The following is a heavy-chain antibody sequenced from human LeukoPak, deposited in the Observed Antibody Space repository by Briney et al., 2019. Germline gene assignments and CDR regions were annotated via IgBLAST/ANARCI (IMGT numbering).Heavy chain of an antibody. CDR3: AKAGAVVVVVAKFFDY. CDR1: GFTFSSYG. Sequence: GGTLRLSCAASGFTFSSYGMSWVRQAPGKGLEWVSSISSSSRFIYYADSVKGRFTISRDNAKNSLYLQMTSLRAEDTAVYYCAKAGAVVVVVAKFFDYWGQGTLVTVSS. CDR2: ISSSSRFI. V-gene: IGHV3-21*04. J-gene: IGHJ4*02. D-gene: IGHD2-15*01.